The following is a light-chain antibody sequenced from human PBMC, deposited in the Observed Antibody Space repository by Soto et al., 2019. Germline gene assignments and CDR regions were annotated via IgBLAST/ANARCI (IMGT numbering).Light chain of an antibody. CDR1: QSVSSN. J-gene: IGKJ3*01. Sequence: IVLTQSAATLSVSPGERATLSCRASQSVSSNLAWYQQKPGQAPRLLIYRASNRATGIPERFSGSGSGTDFTLTISRLEPEDFEVYYCQQYGNAPFTFGPGTKVDIK. CDR2: RAS. V-gene: IGKV3-20*01. CDR3: QQYGNAPFT.